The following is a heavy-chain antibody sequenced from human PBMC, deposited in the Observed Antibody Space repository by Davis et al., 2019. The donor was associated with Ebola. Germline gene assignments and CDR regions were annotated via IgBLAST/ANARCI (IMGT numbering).Heavy chain of an antibody. CDR3: VKGGSYYGSGSYWVRYYGMDV. CDR2: MSYDGVSK. D-gene: IGHD3-10*01. CDR1: TVTFGVDA. J-gene: IGHJ6*02. V-gene: IGHV3-30*04. Sequence: GGSLRLSCAASTVTFGVDAMSWVRQAPGKGLEWVAIMSYDGVSKYYADSVRGRFTISRDNSKNTVYLQVNSLTTEDTAVYYCVKGGSYYGSGSYWVRYYGMDVWGQGTTVTVSS.